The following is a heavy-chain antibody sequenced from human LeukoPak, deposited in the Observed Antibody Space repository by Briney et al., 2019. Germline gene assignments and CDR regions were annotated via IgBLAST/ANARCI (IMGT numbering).Heavy chain of an antibody. D-gene: IGHD2-21*02. V-gene: IGHV1-69*02. J-gene: IGHJ4*02. CDR2: IIPILGIA. Sequence: SVKVSCKASGGTFSSYTISWVRQAPGQGLEWMGRIIPILGIANYAQKFQGRVTITADKSTSTAYMELSSLRSEDTAVYYCARGTAYCGGDCYFYWGQGTLVTVSS. CDR1: GGTFSSYT. CDR3: ARGTAYCGGDCYFY.